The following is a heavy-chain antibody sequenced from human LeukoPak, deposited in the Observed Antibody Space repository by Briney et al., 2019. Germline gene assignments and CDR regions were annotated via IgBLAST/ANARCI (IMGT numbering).Heavy chain of an antibody. CDR2: ISSSSSYI. Sequence: PGGSLRLSCAASGFTFSSYSMNWVRQAPGKGREWVSSISSSSSYIYYADSVKGRFTISRDNAKNSLYLQINSLGGQDTAVDYFARDPYSGSRVGSYTWFDPGGQGTLLPLHS. J-gene: IGHJ5*02. V-gene: IGHV3-21*01. CDR1: GFTFSSYS. CDR3: ARDPYSGSRVGSYTWFDP. D-gene: IGHD1-26*01.